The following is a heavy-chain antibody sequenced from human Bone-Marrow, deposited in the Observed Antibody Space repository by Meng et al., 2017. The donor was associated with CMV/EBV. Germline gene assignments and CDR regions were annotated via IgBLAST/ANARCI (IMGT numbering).Heavy chain of an antibody. CDR3: ARSVGMGSSGWYSY. CDR1: GYTFTGYY. V-gene: IGHV1-2*02. CDR2: INPNSGGT. J-gene: IGHJ4*02. D-gene: IGHD6-19*01. Sequence: ASVKVSCKASGYTFTGYYMHWVRQAPGQGLEWMGWINPNSGGTNYAQKFQGRVTMTRDTSISTAYMELSRLRSDDTAVYYCARSVGMGSSGWYSYWGQGTLVTVAS.